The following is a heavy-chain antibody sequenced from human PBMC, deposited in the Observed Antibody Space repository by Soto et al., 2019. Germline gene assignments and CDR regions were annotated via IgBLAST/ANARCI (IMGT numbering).Heavy chain of an antibody. CDR1: GYTFTSYA. CDR2: INAGNGNT. D-gene: IGHD1-26*01. Sequence: GASVKVSCKASGYTFTSYAMHWVRQAPGQRLEWMGWINAGNGNTKYSQKFQGRVTITRDTSASTAYMELSSLRSEDTAVYYCARAPGWELQAFDYWGQGTLVTVSS. CDR3: ARAPGWELQAFDY. J-gene: IGHJ4*02. V-gene: IGHV1-3*01.